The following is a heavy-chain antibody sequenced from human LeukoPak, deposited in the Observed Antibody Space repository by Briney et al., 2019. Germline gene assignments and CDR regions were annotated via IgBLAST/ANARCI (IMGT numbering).Heavy chain of an antibody. CDR2: IYDSGAA. J-gene: IGHJ4*02. CDR1: GGSISPLY. Sequence: SETLSLTCTVSGGSISPLYWGWIRQPPGKGLEFIGFIYDSGAANYNPSLKSRVSLSVDTSENQFSLKLSSVTAADTAVYYCARGGVAAKYYFDFWGQGTLVTVSS. D-gene: IGHD3-10*01. V-gene: IGHV4-59*11. CDR3: ARGGVAAKYYFDF.